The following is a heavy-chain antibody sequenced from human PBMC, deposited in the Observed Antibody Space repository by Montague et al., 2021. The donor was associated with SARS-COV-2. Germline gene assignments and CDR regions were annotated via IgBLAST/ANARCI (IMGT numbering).Heavy chain of an antibody. CDR1: GFIFADYW. CDR2: ISTSSSYI. CDR3: ANLYSYGS. J-gene: IGHJ4*02. D-gene: IGHD5-18*01. Sequence: SLRLSCATSGFIFADYWMYWVRQAPGKGLEWVSSISTSSSYIYYADSVKGRFTISRDNAKNSLYLQMNSLRAEDTAVYYCANLYSYGSWGQGTLVTVSS. V-gene: IGHV3-21*01.